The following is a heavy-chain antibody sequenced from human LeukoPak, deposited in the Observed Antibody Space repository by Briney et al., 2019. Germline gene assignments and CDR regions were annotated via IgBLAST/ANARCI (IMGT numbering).Heavy chain of an antibody. D-gene: IGHD2-15*01. J-gene: IGHJ3*01. Sequence: SETLSLTCIVSDAPITTYYWHWIRQPPAKGLEWLGYIYYSGIANYSPSLKSRVTISVDTSKKQFSLQVKSVTAADTAVYYCAASGGWDAFHVWGQGTMVPVSS. CDR3: AASGGWDAFHV. CDR1: DAPITTYY. V-gene: IGHV4-59*03. CDR2: IYYSGIA.